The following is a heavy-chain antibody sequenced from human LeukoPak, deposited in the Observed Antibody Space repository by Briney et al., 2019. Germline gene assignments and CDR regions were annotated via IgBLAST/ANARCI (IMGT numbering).Heavy chain of an antibody. V-gene: IGHV1-46*01. D-gene: IGHD3-22*01. Sequence: ASAKVSCKASGYIFTTYNIHWVRQAPGQGLHWMGLVNPSTGGTTYAQKFQGRVSMTRDTSTSTLYIGLSSLRFEDTAVYYCARPYDRSGYDAFDIWGQGTMVTVSS. CDR1: GYIFTTYN. J-gene: IGHJ3*02. CDR3: ARPYDRSGYDAFDI. CDR2: VNPSTGGT.